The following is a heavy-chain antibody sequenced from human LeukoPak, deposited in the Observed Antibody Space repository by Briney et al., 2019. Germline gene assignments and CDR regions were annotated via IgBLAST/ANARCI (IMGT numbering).Heavy chain of an antibody. V-gene: IGHV4-34*01. Sequence: SETLSLTCAVYGGSFSGYYWSWTRQPPGKGLEWIGEINHSGSTNYNPSLKSRVTISVDTPKNQFSLKLSSVTAADTAVYYCARGRGRGYSYGYNWFDPWGQGTLVTVSS. CDR3: ARGRGRGYSYGYNWFDP. D-gene: IGHD5-18*01. J-gene: IGHJ5*02. CDR1: GGSFSGYY. CDR2: INHSGST.